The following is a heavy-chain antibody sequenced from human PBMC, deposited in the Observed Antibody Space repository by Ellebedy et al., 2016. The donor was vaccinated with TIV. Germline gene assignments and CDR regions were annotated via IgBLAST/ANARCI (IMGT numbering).Heavy chain of an antibody. CDR3: ARGSRDDSSGYRGAFDI. J-gene: IGHJ3*02. V-gene: IGHV1-2*04. Sequence: AASVKVSCKASGYTFTGYYMHWVRQAPGQGLEWMGWINPNSGGTNYAQKFQGWVTMTRDTSISTAYMELSRLRSDDTAVYYCARGSRDDSSGYRGAFDIWGQGTMVTVSS. D-gene: IGHD3-22*01. CDR1: GYTFTGYY. CDR2: INPNSGGT.